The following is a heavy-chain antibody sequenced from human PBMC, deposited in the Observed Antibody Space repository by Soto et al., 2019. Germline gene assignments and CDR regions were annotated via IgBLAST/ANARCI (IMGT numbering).Heavy chain of an antibody. D-gene: IGHD6-13*01. V-gene: IGHV4-31*11. CDR2: INYRGST. J-gene: IGHJ4*02. CDR3: ARDAPGAAPY. CDR1: GGSMSSVDYY. Sequence: SETLSLTCAVSGGSMSSVDYYWNWIRQHPEKGLEWIGYINYRGSTFYNPSLKSRVTISVDTSKNQFSLKLTSVTAADTAMYYCARDAPGAAPYWGQGTLVTVS.